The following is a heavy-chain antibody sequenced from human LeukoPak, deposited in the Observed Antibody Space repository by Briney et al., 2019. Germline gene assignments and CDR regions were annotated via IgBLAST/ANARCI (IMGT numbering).Heavy chain of an antibody. Sequence: GSSVKVSCKASGGTFSSYAISWVQQAPGQGLEWMGGIIPIFGTANYAQKFQGRVTITADESTSTAYMELSSLRSEDTAVYYCASGVDTAMVQRYYYGMDVWGQGTTVTVSS. CDR2: IIPIFGTA. CDR1: GGTFSSYA. V-gene: IGHV1-69*01. D-gene: IGHD5-18*01. CDR3: ASGVDTAMVQRYYYGMDV. J-gene: IGHJ6*02.